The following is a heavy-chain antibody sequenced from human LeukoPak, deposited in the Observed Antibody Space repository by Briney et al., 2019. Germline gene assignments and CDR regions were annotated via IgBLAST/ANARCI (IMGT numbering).Heavy chain of an antibody. CDR2: IYYSGSN. D-gene: IGHD6-13*01. CDR3: ARRYQDGAAAGYFDY. Sequence: SETLSLTCTVSGGSLSSSSYYWGWMRQPPGKGLEWIRSIYYSGSNYYNPVLKSRVTISVDTSKNQFSLKLSSVTAADTAVYYCARRYQDGAAAGYFDYWGQGTLVTVSS. CDR1: GGSLSSSSYY. V-gene: IGHV4-39*01. J-gene: IGHJ4*02.